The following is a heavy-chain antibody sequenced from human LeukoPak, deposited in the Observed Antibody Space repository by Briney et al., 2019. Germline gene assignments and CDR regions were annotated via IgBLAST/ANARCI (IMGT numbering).Heavy chain of an antibody. CDR3: ASNRDGKSDD. CDR1: GFTFSSYG. V-gene: IGHV3-30*02. Sequence: PGGCLRLSCAASGFTFSSYGMHGVRQAPGKGLEWVAFIRYDGSNTYYADSVKGRFTISRDNSKNTLYLQMNSLRAEEMAVYYCASNRDGKSDDWGQGTLVTVSS. J-gene: IGHJ4*02. D-gene: IGHD5-24*01. CDR2: IRYDGSNT.